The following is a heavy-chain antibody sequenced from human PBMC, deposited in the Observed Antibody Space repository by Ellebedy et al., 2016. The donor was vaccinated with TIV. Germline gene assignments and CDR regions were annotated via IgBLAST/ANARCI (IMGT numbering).Heavy chain of an antibody. J-gene: IGHJ4*02. Sequence: GESLKISCKGSGYSFTNYWISWVRQMPGKGLEWMGIIYPGDSDTRYSPSFQGHVTISADKSISTAYLQWSSLKASDTAMYYCATHTPVAVDTDYWGQGTLVTVSS. CDR2: IYPGDSDT. CDR3: ATHTPVAVDTDY. CDR1: GYSFTNYW. V-gene: IGHV5-51*01. D-gene: IGHD6-19*01.